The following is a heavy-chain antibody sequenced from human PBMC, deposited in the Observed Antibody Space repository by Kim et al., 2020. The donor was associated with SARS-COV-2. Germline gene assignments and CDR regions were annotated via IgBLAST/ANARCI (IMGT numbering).Heavy chain of an antibody. CDR2: VSFDGSNK. J-gene: IGHJ6*04. CDR1: GFTFSNYD. D-gene: IGHD1-26*01. V-gene: IGHV3-30*03. Sequence: GGSLRLSCAASGFTFSNYDMHWVRQTPGKGLEWVAGVSFDGSNKPYAESVKGRFTISRDNARNTLLLQMSSLRLEDTAVYYCVHIAGVQSWEMDVWGKGTRVTVSS. CDR3: VHIAGVQSWEMDV.